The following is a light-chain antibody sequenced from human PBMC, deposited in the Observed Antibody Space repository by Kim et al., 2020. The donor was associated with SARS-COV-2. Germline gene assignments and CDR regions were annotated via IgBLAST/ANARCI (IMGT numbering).Light chain of an antibody. J-gene: IGLJ2*01. CDR3: GTWDSSLGGVV. Sequence: GQKVTISCSGSGYNIGNNFVSWYQQLPGTAPKLLIYDNNKRPSGIPDRFSGSRSGTSATLGITGLQTGDEADYHCGTWDSSLGGVVFGGGTQLTVL. V-gene: IGLV1-51*01. CDR1: GYNIGNNF. CDR2: DNN.